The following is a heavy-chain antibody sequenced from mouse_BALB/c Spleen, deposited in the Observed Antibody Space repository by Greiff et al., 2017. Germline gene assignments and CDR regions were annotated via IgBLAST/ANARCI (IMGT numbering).Heavy chain of an antibody. Sequence: VQLQKSGGGLVQPGGSRKLSCAASGFTFSSFGMHWVRQAPEKGLEWVAYISSGSSTIYYADTVKGRFTISRDNPKNTLFLQMTSLRSEDTAMYYCASSRYPYAMDYWGQGTSVTVSS. J-gene: IGHJ4*01. CDR1: GFTFSSFG. D-gene: IGHD2-14*01. CDR3: ASSRYPYAMDY. CDR2: ISSGSSTI. V-gene: IGHV5-17*02.